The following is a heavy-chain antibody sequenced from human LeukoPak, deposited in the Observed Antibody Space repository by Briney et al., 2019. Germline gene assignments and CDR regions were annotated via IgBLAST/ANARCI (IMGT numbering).Heavy chain of an antibody. CDR1: GFTFSSYW. Sequence: PGGSLRLSCAASGFTFSSYWMHSVRQAPGKGLVWVSRINSDGSSTSYADSVKGRFTISRDNAENTLYLQMNSLRAEDTAVYYCASWKAGFDYWGQGTLVTVSS. D-gene: IGHD1-1*01. V-gene: IGHV3-74*01. CDR2: INSDGSST. CDR3: ASWKAGFDY. J-gene: IGHJ4*02.